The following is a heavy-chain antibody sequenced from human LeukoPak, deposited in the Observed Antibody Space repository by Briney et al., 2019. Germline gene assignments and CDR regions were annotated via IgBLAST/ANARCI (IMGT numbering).Heavy chain of an antibody. V-gene: IGHV4-59*01. CDR1: GGSISSYY. CDR2: IYYSGST. D-gene: IGHD3-3*01. J-gene: IGHJ3*02. Sequence: TSETLSLTCTVSGGSISSYYWSWIRQPPGKGLEWIGYIYYSGSTNYNPSLKSRVTISVDTSKNQFSLKLSSVTAADTAVYYCARAHSYDFWSGYHSDDAFDIWGQGTMVTVSS. CDR3: ARAHSYDFWSGYHSDDAFDI.